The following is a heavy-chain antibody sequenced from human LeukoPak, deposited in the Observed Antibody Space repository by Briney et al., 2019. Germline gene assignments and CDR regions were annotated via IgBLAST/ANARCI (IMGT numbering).Heavy chain of an antibody. CDR1: GYTFTGYY. J-gene: IGHJ4*02. CDR2: INPNSGGT. V-gene: IGHV1-2*02. Sequence: ASVKVSCKASGYTFTGYYMHWVRQAPGQGLEWMGWINPNSGGTNYAQKFQGRVTMTRDTSISTAYMELSRLRSDDTAVYYCARDLSSRGSSSGYWGQGSLVTVSS. CDR3: ARDLSSRGSSSGY. D-gene: IGHD6-6*01.